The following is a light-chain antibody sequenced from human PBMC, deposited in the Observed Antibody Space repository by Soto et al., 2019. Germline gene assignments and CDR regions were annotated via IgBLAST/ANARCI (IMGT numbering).Light chain of an antibody. CDR3: QQYGRSPIT. J-gene: IGKJ5*01. Sequence: EIVLTQSPGTLSLSPGERATLSCRASQNITSYLTWYQQKPGQAPTLLISDVSNRASGIPARFSGSGSGTDFTLTISRLEPEDFAVYYCQQYGRSPITFGQGTRLEIK. CDR1: QNITSY. CDR2: DVS. V-gene: IGKV3-20*01.